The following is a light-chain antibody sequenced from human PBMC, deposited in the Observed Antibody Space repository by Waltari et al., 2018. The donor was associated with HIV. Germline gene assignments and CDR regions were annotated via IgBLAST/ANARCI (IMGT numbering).Light chain of an antibody. J-gene: IGLJ2*01. V-gene: IGLV2-14*01. CDR2: EVS. CDR3: SSYKTRNSVV. Sequence: QSALIQLASVSGSPGQSVTLPCTGTTSDFNDNKYVSWYQQHPGRAPTLIIFEVSYRTSGVSDRFAGSKAGSTASLTISGLQTEDEADYYCSSYKTRNSVVFGGGTELIV. CDR1: TSDFNDNKY.